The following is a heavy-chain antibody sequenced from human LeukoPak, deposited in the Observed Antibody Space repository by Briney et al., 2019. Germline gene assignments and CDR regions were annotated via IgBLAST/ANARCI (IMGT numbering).Heavy chain of an antibody. J-gene: IGHJ4*02. CDR2: ISSSGSTI. Sequence: PGGSLRLSCAASGFTFSSYEMNWVRQAPGKGLEWVSYISSSGSTIYYADSVKGRFTISRDNSKNTLYLQMNSLRAEDTAVYYCAKGLPPIVATITSDYWGQGTLVTVSS. CDR3: AKGLPPIVATITSDY. CDR1: GFTFSSYE. D-gene: IGHD5-12*01. V-gene: IGHV3-48*03.